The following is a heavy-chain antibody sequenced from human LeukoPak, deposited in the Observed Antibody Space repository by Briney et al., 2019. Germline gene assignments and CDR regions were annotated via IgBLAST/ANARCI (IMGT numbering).Heavy chain of an antibody. CDR1: GGTFSSYA. CDR2: IIPIFGTA. J-gene: IGHJ4*02. Sequence: SVKVSSKASGGTFSSYAISWVRQAPGQGLEWMGGIIPIFGTANYAQKFQGRVTITADESTSTAYMELNSLRSEDTAVYYCANLSVAGRGYYFDYWGQGTLVTVSS. V-gene: IGHV1-69*13. CDR3: ANLSVAGRGYYFDY. D-gene: IGHD6-19*01.